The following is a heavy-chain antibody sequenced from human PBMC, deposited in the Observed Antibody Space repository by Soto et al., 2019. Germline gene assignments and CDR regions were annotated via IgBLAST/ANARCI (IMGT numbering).Heavy chain of an antibody. CDR3: ARQDIVVVVAASGGGWFDP. V-gene: IGHV4-39*01. CDR2: IYYSGST. D-gene: IGHD2-15*01. CDR1: GGSISSSSYY. J-gene: IGHJ5*02. Sequence: SETLSLTCTVSGGSISSSSYYWGWIRQPPGKGLEWIGSIYYSGSTYYNPSLKSRVTISVDTSKNQFSLKLSSVTAADTAVYYCARQDIVVVVAASGGGWFDPWGQGTLVTVSS.